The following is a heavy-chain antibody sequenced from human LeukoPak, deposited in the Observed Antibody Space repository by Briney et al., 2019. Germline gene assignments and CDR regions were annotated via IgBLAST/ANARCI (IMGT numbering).Heavy chain of an antibody. CDR1: GFTFDDYA. J-gene: IGHJ4*02. Sequence: PGGSLRLSCAASGFTFDDYAMHWVRQAPGKGLEWVSGISWNSGSIGYADSVKGRFTISRDNAKNSLYLQMNSLRAEDTALYYCAKDSGGILTGYLDWGQGTLATVSS. D-gene: IGHD3-9*01. CDR2: ISWNSGSI. CDR3: AKDSGGILTGYLD. V-gene: IGHV3-9*01.